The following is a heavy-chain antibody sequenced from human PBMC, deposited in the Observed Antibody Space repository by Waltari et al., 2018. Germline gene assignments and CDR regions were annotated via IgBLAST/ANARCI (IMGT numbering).Heavy chain of an antibody. J-gene: IGHJ6*02. CDR3: AAPMRFLEWLSPDYYYGMDV. CDR2: ISGSGGST. Sequence: EVQLLESGGGLVQPGGSLRLSCAASGFTFSSYAMSWVRQAPGKGLEWVSAISGSGGSTYYADSVKGRFTISRDNSKNTLYLQMNSLRAEDTAVYYCAAPMRFLEWLSPDYYYGMDVWGQGTTVTDSS. CDR1: GFTFSSYA. D-gene: IGHD3-3*01. V-gene: IGHV3-23*01.